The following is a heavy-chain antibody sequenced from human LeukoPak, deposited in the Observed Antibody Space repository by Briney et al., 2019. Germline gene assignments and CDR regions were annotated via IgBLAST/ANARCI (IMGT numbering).Heavy chain of an antibody. CDR1: GFTFTSYS. D-gene: IGHD3-3*01. Sequence: PGGSLRLSCAASGFTFTSYSMNWVRQAPGKGLEWVSTISGGGGSTYYADSVKGRFTISRDNSKNTLYLQMNSLRAEDTAVYYCARVTSKDFWSGYYTGIYYYGMDVWGQGTTVTVSS. CDR3: ARVTSKDFWSGYYTGIYYYGMDV. J-gene: IGHJ6*02. CDR2: ISGGGGST. V-gene: IGHV3-23*01.